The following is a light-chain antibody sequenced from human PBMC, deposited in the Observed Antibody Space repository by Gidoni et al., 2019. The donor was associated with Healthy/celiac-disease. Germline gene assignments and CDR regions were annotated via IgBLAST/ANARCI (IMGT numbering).Light chain of an antibody. Sequence: SYELTQTLSVSVSPGQTASITCSGDKLGDKYACWYQQKPGQSPVLVIYQDSKRPSGIPERFSGSNSGNTATLTISGTQAMDEADYYCQAWDSSTFYVFGTGTKVTV. J-gene: IGLJ1*01. V-gene: IGLV3-1*01. CDR1: KLGDKY. CDR2: QDS. CDR3: QAWDSSTFYV.